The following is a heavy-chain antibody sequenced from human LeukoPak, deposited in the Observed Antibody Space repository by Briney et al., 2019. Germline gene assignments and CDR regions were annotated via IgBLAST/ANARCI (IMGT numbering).Heavy chain of an antibody. CDR1: GFTFSDDY. D-gene: IGHD6-13*01. CDR2: ISSSGDTI. J-gene: IGHJ4*02. V-gene: IGHV3-11*01. Sequence: GGSLRLSCAGSGFTFSDDYMSWIRQAPGKGLEWVSYISSSGDTIYYADSVKGRFTISRDNAKNSLYLQMNSLRAEDTAVYYCARGSQQPYYWGQGTLVTVSS. CDR3: ARGSQQPYY.